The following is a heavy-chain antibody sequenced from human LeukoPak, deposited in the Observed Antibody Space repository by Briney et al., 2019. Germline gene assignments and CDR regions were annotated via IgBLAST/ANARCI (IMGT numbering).Heavy chain of an antibody. CDR2: ISSSSYI. CDR1: GFTFSSYS. V-gene: IGHV3-21*01. J-gene: IGHJ4*02. Sequence: PGGSLRLSCAASGFTFSSYSMNWVRQAPGKGLEWVSSISSSSYIYYADSVKGRFTISRDNAKNSLYLQMNSLRAEDTAVYYCARDPRKYYDILTGPPDYWGQGTLVTVSS. CDR3: ARDPRKYYDILTGPPDY. D-gene: IGHD3-9*01.